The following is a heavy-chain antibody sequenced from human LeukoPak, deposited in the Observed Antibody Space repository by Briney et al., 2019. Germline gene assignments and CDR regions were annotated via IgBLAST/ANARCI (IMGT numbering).Heavy chain of an antibody. D-gene: IGHD2-21*02. V-gene: IGHV3-30-3*01. CDR1: GFTFSSYA. CDR2: ISYDGSNK. Sequence: PGGSLRLSCAASGFTFSSYAMHWVRQAPGKGLEWVAVISYDGSNKYYADSVKGRFTISRDNSKSTLYLQVNSLRAEDTAVYYCARGVVVTHDAFDIWGQGTMVTVSS. CDR3: ARGVVVTHDAFDI. J-gene: IGHJ3*02.